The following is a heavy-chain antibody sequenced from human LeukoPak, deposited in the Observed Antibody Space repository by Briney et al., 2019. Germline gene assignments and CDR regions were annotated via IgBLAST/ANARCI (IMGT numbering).Heavy chain of an antibody. J-gene: IGHJ4*02. CDR2: IYHSGST. CDR3: ARLDVGANRGFDY. CDR1: GGSISSSNW. D-gene: IGHD1-26*01. Sequence: PSETLSLTCAVSGGSISSSNWWSWVRQPPGKGLGWIGEIYHSGSTNYNPSLKSRVTISVDKSKNQFSLKLSSVTAADTAVYYCARLDVGANRGFDYWGQGTLVTVSS. V-gene: IGHV4-4*02.